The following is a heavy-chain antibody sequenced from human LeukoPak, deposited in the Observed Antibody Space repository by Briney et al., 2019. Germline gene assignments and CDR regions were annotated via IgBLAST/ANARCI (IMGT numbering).Heavy chain of an antibody. Sequence: GGSLRLSCAASGFTFSSYWMSWVRQAPGKGLEWVAKIKEDESEKYYVDSVKGRFTISRDNAKNSLYLQMNSLRAEDTAVYYCARDSETLMVRGVITPYYSDYWGQGTLVTVSS. D-gene: IGHD3-10*01. J-gene: IGHJ4*02. CDR2: IKEDESEK. CDR1: GFTFSSYW. V-gene: IGHV3-7*01. CDR3: ARDSETLMVRGVITPYYSDY.